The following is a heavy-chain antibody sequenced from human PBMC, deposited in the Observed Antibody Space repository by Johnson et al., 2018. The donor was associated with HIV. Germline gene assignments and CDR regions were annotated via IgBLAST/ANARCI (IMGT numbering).Heavy chain of an antibody. CDR2: ISSSGSTI. CDR1: GFTFCDYY. J-gene: IGHJ3*02. V-gene: IGHV3-11*04. D-gene: IGHD6-13*01. Sequence: VQLVESGGGLVKPGGSLRLSCAASGFTFCDYYMSWIRQAPGKGLEWVSYISSSGSTIYYADSVKGLFTISRDNAKNSLYLQMNSLRAEDTAVYYCAKCIWGSSLIDAFDIWGQGTMVTVSS. CDR3: AKCIWGSSLIDAFDI.